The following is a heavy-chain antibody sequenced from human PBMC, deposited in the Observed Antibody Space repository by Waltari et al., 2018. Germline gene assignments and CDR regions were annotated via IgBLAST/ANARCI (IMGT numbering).Heavy chain of an antibody. CDR2: IYYSGGT. J-gene: IGHJ6*03. CDR3: VRTAPFGYYYYYMDV. D-gene: IGHD2-8*02. V-gene: IGHV4-39*07. CDR1: GGSISSSSYY. Sequence: QLQLQESGPGLVKPSETLSLTCTVSGGSISSSSYYWGWIRQPPGKGLEWIGSIYYSGGTYDNPSLKRRVTITVDTSKNQSALKLSSVTAADTAVYYCVRTAPFGYYYYYMDVWGKGTTVTISS.